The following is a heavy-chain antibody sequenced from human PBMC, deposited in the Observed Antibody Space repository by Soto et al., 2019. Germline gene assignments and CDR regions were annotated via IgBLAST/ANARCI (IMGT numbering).Heavy chain of an antibody. D-gene: IGHD3-3*01. CDR2: ISYDGSNK. J-gene: IGHJ4*02. CDR3: AREYYDFWSGYYSPLYYFDY. V-gene: IGHV3-30-3*01. CDR1: GFTFSSYA. Sequence: GGSLRLSCAASGFTFSSYAMHWVRQAPGKGLEWVAVISYDGSNKYYADSVKGRFTISRDHSKNTLYLQMNSLRAEDTAVYYCAREYYDFWSGYYSPLYYFDYWGQGTLVTFSS.